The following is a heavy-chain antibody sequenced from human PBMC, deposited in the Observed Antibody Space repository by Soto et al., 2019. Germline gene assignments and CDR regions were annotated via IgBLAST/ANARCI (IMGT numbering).Heavy chain of an antibody. Sequence: GGSLRLSCAASGFTFSSYGMHWVRQAPGKGLEWVAVISYDGSNKYYADSVKGRFTISRDNSKNTLYLQMNGLRAEDTAVYYCAKPPDMDLYYYYGMDVWGQGTTVTVSS. CDR2: ISYDGSNK. V-gene: IGHV3-30*18. D-gene: IGHD3-9*01. CDR3: AKPPDMDLYYYYGMDV. J-gene: IGHJ6*02. CDR1: GFTFSSYG.